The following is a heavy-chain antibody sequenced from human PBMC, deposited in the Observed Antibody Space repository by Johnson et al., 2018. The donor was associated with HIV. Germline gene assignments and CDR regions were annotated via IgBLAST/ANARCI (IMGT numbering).Heavy chain of an antibody. V-gene: IGHV3-9*01. D-gene: IGHD3-10*01. CDR1: GFTFDDYA. Sequence: VQLVESGGGLVQPGRSLRLSCAASGFTFDDYAMHWVRQAPGKGLEWVSGISWNSGSIGYADSVKGRFTISRDNAKNSLYLQMNSLRSEDTALYYCARDRRYYGSGSYGRSFDIWGQGTVVSVSS. J-gene: IGHJ3*02. CDR2: ISWNSGSI. CDR3: ARDRRYYGSGSYGRSFDI.